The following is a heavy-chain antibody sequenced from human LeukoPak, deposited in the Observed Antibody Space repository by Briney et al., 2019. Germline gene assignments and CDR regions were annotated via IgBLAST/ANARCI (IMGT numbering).Heavy chain of an antibody. CDR1: GGSISSYY. CDR3: ARGGWSGSNWFDP. D-gene: IGHD3-3*01. CDR2: IYYSGST. J-gene: IGHJ5*02. V-gene: IGHV4-59*01. Sequence: SETLSLTCTVSGGSISSYYWSWIRQPPGKGLEWIGYIYYSGSTNYNPSLKSRVTISVDTSKNQFSLKLSSVTAADTAVYYCARGGWSGSNWFDPWGQGTLVTVSS.